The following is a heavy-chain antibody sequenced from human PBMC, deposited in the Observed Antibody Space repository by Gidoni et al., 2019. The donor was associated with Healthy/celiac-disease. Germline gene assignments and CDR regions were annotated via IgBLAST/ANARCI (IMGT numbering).Heavy chain of an antibody. CDR3: AREPHYDGSSWTPQDY. J-gene: IGHJ4*02. V-gene: IGHV3-30-3*01. CDR2: ISYDGSNK. CDR1: GFTFSSYA. D-gene: IGHD6-13*01. Sequence: QVQLVESGGGVVQPGRSRRLSCAASGFTFSSYAMHWVRQAPGKGLEWVAVISYDGSNKYYADSVKGRFTISRDNSKNTLYLQMNSLRAEDTAVYYCAREPHYDGSSWTPQDYWGQGTLVTVSS.